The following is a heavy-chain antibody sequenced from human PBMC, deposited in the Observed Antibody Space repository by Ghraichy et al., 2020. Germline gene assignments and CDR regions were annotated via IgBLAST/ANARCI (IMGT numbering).Heavy chain of an antibody. CDR1: GFTFSSYG. CDR3: AKSPHRDLYYYGMDV. D-gene: IGHD1-14*01. Sequence: GESLNISCAASGFTFSSYGMHWVRQAPGKGLEWVAVISYDGSNKYYADSVKGRFTISRDNSKNTLYLQMNSLRAEDTAVYYCAKSPHRDLYYYGMDVWGQGTTVTVSS. CDR2: ISYDGSNK. V-gene: IGHV3-30*18. J-gene: IGHJ6*02.